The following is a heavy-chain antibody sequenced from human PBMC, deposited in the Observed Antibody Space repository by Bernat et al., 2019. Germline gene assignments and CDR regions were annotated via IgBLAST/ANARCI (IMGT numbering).Heavy chain of an antibody. J-gene: IGHJ6*03. V-gene: IGHV3-74*01. Sequence: EVQLVESGGGLVQPGGSLRLSCAASVFTFISYWMHWVRQAPGKGLVWVSRINSDGSSTSYADSVKGRFTISRDNAKNTLYLQMNSMRAEDTAVYYCASQVGLYCSSTSCQNYYYYYMDVWGKGTTVTVSS. CDR2: INSDGSST. D-gene: IGHD2-2*01. CDR3: ASQVGLYCSSTSCQNYYYYYMDV. CDR1: VFTFISYW.